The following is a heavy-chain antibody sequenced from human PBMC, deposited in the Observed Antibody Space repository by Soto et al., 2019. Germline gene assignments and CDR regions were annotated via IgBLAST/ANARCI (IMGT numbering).Heavy chain of an antibody. J-gene: IGHJ6*02. CDR1: GFTFSDEN. V-gene: IGHV3-21*06. D-gene: IGHD2-2*01. CDR2: ISGGGSDI. Sequence: KTGGSLRLSCSASGFTFSDENMSWVRQVPGKGLEWVSGISGGGSDIFYADSVQGRFSISRDNPKNSLFLEMNSLRVEDTAVYYCARDSDCHSTSCFFPPHVWGQGTTVTVSS. CDR3: ARDSDCHSTSCFFPPHV.